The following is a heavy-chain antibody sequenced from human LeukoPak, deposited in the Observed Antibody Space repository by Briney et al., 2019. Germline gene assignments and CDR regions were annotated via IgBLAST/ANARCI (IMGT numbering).Heavy chain of an antibody. Sequence: ASVKVSCKASGYTFTSYDINWVRQATGQGLEWMGWMNPKSGNTGYAQKFQGRVTITRNTSITTAYMELSSLRSEDTAVYYCARVEMATIGRPFDYWGQGTLVTVSS. CDR1: GYTFTSYD. CDR2: MNPKSGNT. D-gene: IGHD5-24*01. V-gene: IGHV1-8*03. CDR3: ARVEMATIGRPFDY. J-gene: IGHJ4*02.